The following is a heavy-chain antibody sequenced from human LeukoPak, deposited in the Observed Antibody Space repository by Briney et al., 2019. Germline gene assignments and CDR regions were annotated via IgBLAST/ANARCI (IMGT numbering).Heavy chain of an antibody. CDR1: GFTFSSYS. CDR2: ISSSISTI. Sequence: GGSLRLSCAASGFTFSSYSMNWVRQAPGKGLEWVSYISSSISTIYYADSVKGRFTISRDNAKNSLYLQMNSLRDEDTAVYYCARFGPWVSHHYYYYYMDVWGKGTTVTVSS. D-gene: IGHD3-10*01. J-gene: IGHJ6*03. V-gene: IGHV3-48*02. CDR3: ARFGPWVSHHYYYYYMDV.